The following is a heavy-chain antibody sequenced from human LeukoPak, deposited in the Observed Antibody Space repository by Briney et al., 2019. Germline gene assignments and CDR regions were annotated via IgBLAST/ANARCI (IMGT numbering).Heavy chain of an antibody. CDR2: IYSGGST. CDR1: GFTVSSNY. J-gene: IGHJ4*02. CDR3: ARYSSGNFDY. D-gene: IGHD3-22*01. Sequence: QPGGSLRLSCAASGFTVSSNYMSWVRQVPGKGLEWVSVIYSGGSTYYADSVKGRFTISRDNSKNTLYLQMNSLRAEDTAVHYCARYSSGNFDYWGQGTLVTVSS. V-gene: IGHV3-53*01.